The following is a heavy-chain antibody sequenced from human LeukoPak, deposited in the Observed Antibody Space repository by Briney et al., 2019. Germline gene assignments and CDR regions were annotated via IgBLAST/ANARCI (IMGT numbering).Heavy chain of an antibody. CDR3: ARVWADYFDY. CDR1: GGSISSYY. J-gene: IGHJ4*02. Sequence: SETLSPTCTVSGGSISSYYWSWIRQPPGKGLEWIGYIYYSGSTNYNPSLKSRVTISVDTSKNQLSLKLSSVTAADTAVYYCARVWADYFDYWGQGTLVTVSS. V-gene: IGHV4-59*01. D-gene: IGHD6-19*01. CDR2: IYYSGST.